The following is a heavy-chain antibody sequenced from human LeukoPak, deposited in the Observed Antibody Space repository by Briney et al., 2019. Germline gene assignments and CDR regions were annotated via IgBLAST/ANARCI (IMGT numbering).Heavy chain of an antibody. CDR2: VSGSSTTR. D-gene: IGHD5-12*01. J-gene: IGHJ4*02. Sequence: PGGSLRLSCAASGFTFSSYSMNWVRQAPGKGLEWISYVSGSSTTRDYADSVKGRFTISRDNAKNSVFLQMSSVRVDDTAIYYCATGPRGSPVHLVNWGQGTLVTVSS. V-gene: IGHV3-48*01. CDR3: ATGPRGSPVHLVN. CDR1: GFTFSSYS.